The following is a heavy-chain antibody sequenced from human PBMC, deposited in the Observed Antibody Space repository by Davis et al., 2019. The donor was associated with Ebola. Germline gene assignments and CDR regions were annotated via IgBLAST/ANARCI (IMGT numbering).Heavy chain of an antibody. V-gene: IGHV3-30*02. CDR2: IRSDGRGIK. Sequence: PGGSLRLSCAASGFAFDQYAMHWVRQAPGKGLEWVGFIRSDGRGIKYYSDSVKGRFTISRDNSQNTMDLQMSSLRSEDTALYYCVKGWSGDRGDYESFDYWGPGTLVTVSS. CDR3: VKGWSGDRGDYESFDY. CDR1: GFAFDQYA. D-gene: IGHD4-17*01. J-gene: IGHJ4*02.